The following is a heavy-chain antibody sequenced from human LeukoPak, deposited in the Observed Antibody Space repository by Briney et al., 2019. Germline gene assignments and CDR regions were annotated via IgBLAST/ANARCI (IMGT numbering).Heavy chain of an antibody. CDR3: VKDSVRGYSGYGNDGFEI. Sequence: GGSLRLSCAASGFTFSTYPISWVRQAPGKGLEWVSAISGGGSNTYYADSVKGRFTISGDNSKDTLYLQMNSLRAEDTAVYYCVKDSVRGYSGYGNDGFEIWGQGTMVTVSS. V-gene: IGHV3-23*01. J-gene: IGHJ3*02. D-gene: IGHD5-12*01. CDR2: ISGGGSNT. CDR1: GFTFSTYP.